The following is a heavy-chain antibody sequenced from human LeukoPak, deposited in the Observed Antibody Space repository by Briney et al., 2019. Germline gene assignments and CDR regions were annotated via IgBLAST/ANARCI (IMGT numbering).Heavy chain of an antibody. CDR3: AKNRGGSYYSGSDY. V-gene: IGHV3-23*01. Sequence: GGSLRLSCAAPGFTFSSYAMNWVRQAPGEGLEWVSAVRGSDAGTSYADSVKGRFTISRDNSKNTLYLQMNSLRAEDTAVYYCAKNRGGSYYSGSDYWGQGTLVTVSS. CDR1: GFTFSSYA. J-gene: IGHJ4*02. CDR2: VRGSDAGT. D-gene: IGHD1-26*01.